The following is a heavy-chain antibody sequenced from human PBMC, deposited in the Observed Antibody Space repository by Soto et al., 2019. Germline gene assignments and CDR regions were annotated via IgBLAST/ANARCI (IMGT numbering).Heavy chain of an antibody. Sequence: GSLRLACAASGFSVNTYSMNWVRQAPGKGLEWVSSISGSSSYINYANSVKGRFTISRDNAKNSLYLQMNSLRAEDTAVYYCASLSRFALDYWGQGTLVSVSS. D-gene: IGHD3-10*01. CDR2: ISGSSSYI. CDR3: ASLSRFALDY. J-gene: IGHJ4*02. CDR1: GFSVNTYS. V-gene: IGHV3-21*01.